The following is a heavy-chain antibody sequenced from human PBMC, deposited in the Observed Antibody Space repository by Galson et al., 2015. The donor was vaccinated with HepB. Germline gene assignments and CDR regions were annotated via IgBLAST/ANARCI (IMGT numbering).Heavy chain of an antibody. CDR1: GYTFASYY. V-gene: IGHV1-46*01. J-gene: IGHJ6*02. CDR3: ARVSGYYTYYYYYGMDV. D-gene: IGHD3-3*01. Sequence: SVKVSCKASGYTFASYYMHWVRQAPGQGLEWMGIINPSGGSTSYAQKFQGRVTMTKDTSTSTVYMELSSLRSEDTAVYYCARVSGYYTYYYYYGMDVWGQGTTVTVSS. CDR2: INPSGGST.